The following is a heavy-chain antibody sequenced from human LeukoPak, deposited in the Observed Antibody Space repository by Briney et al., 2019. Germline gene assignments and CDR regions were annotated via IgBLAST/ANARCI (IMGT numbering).Heavy chain of an antibody. J-gene: IGHJ4*02. CDR2: IKQDGSEQ. CDR3: ARGGTPVTARDYFDY. V-gene: IGHV3-7*01. D-gene: IGHD4-11*01. CDR1: GFTFSSYW. Sequence: GGSLRLSCAASGFTFSSYWMSWVRQAPGKGLEWVANIKQDGSEQYYVDSVKGRFTISRDNAKNSLYLQMISLRAEDTAVYYCARGGTPVTARDYFDYWGQGTLVTVSS.